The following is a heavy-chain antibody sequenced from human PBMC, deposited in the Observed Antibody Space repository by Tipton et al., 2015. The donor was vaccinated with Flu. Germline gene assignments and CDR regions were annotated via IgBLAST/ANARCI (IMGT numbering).Heavy chain of an antibody. CDR3: ARSSGSGTYVIFDY. D-gene: IGHD3-10*01. CDR1: GGSIRSYY. J-gene: IGHJ4*02. Sequence: TLSLTCTVSGGSIRSYYWSWIRQPAGKGLEWIGRIYTSGTTNYNPSLKSRVTMSIDTSKDRFSLKLSSVTAADTAVYYCARSSGSGTYVIFDYWGQGTLVSVSS. V-gene: IGHV4-4*07. CDR2: IYTSGTT.